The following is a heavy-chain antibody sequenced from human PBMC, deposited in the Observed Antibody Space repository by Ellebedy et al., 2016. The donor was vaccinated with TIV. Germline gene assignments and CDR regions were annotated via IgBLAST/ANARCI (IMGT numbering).Heavy chain of an antibody. Sequence: GESLKISCAASGFSFRSYWMSWVRQAPGKGLEWVANIYQDGGVQYYVDSVKGRFTISRDNAKNSLYLQLNSLRVEDTAVYYCARRGSYGDYAVQLNNWFDPWGQGTLVTVSS. D-gene: IGHD4-17*01. CDR3: ARRGSYGDYAVQLNNWFDP. J-gene: IGHJ5*02. CDR2: IYQDGGVQ. V-gene: IGHV3-7*01. CDR1: GFSFRSYW.